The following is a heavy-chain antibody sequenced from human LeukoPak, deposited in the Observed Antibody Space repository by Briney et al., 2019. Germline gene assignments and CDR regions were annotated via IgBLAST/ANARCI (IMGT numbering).Heavy chain of an antibody. CDR3: AKQLGYCSDGSCYFPY. CDR2: ISNNGGYT. V-gene: IGHV3-23*01. CDR1: GFTVSINY. D-gene: IGHD2-15*01. Sequence: GGSLRLSCAASGFTVSINYMNWVRQAPGKGLEWVSAISNNGGYTYYADSVQGRFTISRDNSKSTLCLQMNSLRAEDTAVYYCAKQLGYCSDGSCYFPYWGQGTLVTVSS. J-gene: IGHJ4*02.